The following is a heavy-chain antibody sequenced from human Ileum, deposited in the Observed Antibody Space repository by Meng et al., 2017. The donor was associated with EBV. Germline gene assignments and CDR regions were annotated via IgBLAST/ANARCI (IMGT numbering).Heavy chain of an antibody. CDR3: ARDGGFSVGATKYDY. CDR1: GYTFTGYA. J-gene: IGHJ4*02. V-gene: IGHV1-3*01. Sequence: HVQLAQSGAEVKMSGASIKLSCKASGYTFTGYAIHWVRQAPGQRLEWMGWINPGSGNTKYSQKFQGRVTITRDTSATTVYMDLSSLRSEDTAVFYCARDGGFSVGATKYDYWGQGALVTVSS. D-gene: IGHD1-26*01. CDR2: INPGSGNT.